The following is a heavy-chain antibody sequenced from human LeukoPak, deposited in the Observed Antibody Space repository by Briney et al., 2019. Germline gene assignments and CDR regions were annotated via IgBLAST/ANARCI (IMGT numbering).Heavy chain of an antibody. J-gene: IGHJ4*02. Sequence: GGSLRLSCAASGFTFGNSWVHWVRQAPGKGLEWVSVLIGSSGSTDYADSVKGRFTMSRDNSKNTVFLHMNSLRAEDTAIYYCAKGAYDYIEIAYFDSWGQGTLVTVSS. D-gene: IGHD5-12*01. CDR3: AKGAYDYIEIAYFDS. V-gene: IGHV3-23*01. CDR2: LIGSSGST. CDR1: GFTFGNSW.